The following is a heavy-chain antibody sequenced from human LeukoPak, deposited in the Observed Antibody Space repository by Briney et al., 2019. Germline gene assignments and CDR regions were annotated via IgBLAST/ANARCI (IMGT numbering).Heavy chain of an antibody. V-gene: IGHV3-21*01. Sequence: GGSLRLSCAASGLTFSSYSMNWVRQAPGKGLEWVSSISSSSSYIYYADSVKGRFTISRDNAKNSLYLQMNSLRAEDTAVYYCARSFGGSYPHFDYWGQGALVTVSS. CDR2: ISSSSSYI. D-gene: IGHD1-26*01. CDR3: ARSFGGSYPHFDY. CDR1: GLTFSSYS. J-gene: IGHJ4*02.